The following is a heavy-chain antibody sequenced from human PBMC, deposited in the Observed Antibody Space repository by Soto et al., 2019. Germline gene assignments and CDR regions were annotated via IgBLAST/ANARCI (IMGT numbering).Heavy chain of an antibody. V-gene: IGHV1-18*04. CDR3: ARRGVGARPLDY. Sequence: QVQLAQSGAEVKKPGASVNVSCKASGYPFTGYAIVWVRQAPGQGLEWLGWISTYFGNTNYTQKLQGRVTMTTDTSTSTVYMELRNLRSDDTALYYCARRGVGARPLDYWGQGTLVTVSS. D-gene: IGHD1-26*01. J-gene: IGHJ4*02. CDR2: ISTYFGNT. CDR1: GYPFTGYA.